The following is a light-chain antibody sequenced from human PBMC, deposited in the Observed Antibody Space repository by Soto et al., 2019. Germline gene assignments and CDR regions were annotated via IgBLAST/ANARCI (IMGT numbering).Light chain of an antibody. V-gene: IGKV3-11*01. CDR2: YPS. CDR1: QTGSRY. CDR3: RQRSTWPFLT. J-gene: IGKJ4*01. Sequence: VLTQSPATLSFSPGERATLSCRASQTGSRYFAWYQQKPGQAPRLLISYPSNRAAGIPDRVSGRGAGTDYTNSISSLEPEDFAIYYCRQRSTWPFLTCGGVTKVEI.